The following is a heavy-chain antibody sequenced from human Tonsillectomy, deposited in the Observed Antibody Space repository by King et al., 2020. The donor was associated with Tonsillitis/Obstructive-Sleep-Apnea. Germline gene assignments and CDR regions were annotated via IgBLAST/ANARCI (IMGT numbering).Heavy chain of an antibody. CDR3: AKDAVTEGASLAFDF. CDR2: ISGSGGTT. V-gene: IGHV3-23*04. CDR1: GFTFNTYT. J-gene: IGHJ4*02. D-gene: IGHD4-17*01. Sequence: VQLVESGGGLVQPGGSLRLSCAVSGFTFNTYTMSWVRQAPGKGLEWVSTISGSGGTTYYADSVKGRSTISRDNFNKILYLQVNSLRAGDTAVYYCAKDAVTEGASLAFDFWGQGTLVTVSS.